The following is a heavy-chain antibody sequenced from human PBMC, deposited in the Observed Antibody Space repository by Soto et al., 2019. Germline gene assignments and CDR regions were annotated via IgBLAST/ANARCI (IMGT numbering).Heavy chain of an antibody. CDR1: GYSFTRYG. D-gene: IGHD3-16*01. CDR2: ISGYNGKT. CDR3: AREGDRPYYYYGMDV. Sequence: QVQLVQSGNEVKKPGASVNVSCKASGYSFTRYGISWVRQAPGQGLEWMGWISGYNGKTKYAQKLQDRVSMTTDTSTSTAYMELRSMGSDGTAVYYCAREGDRPYYYYGMDVWGQGTTVTVSS. J-gene: IGHJ6*01. V-gene: IGHV1-18*01.